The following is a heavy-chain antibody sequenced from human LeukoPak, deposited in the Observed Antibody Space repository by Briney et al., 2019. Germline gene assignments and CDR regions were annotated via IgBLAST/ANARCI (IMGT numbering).Heavy chain of an antibody. CDR1: GFTFSSYA. CDR2: ISGSGGST. CDR3: AKDREMAKMYYFDY. D-gene: IGHD5-24*01. Sequence: GGSLRLSCAASGFTFSSYAMSWVRQAPGKGLEWVSAISGSGGSTYYADSVKGRFTISRDNSKNTLYLQMNSLRAEDTAVYYRAKDREMAKMYYFDYWGQGTLVTVSS. V-gene: IGHV3-23*01. J-gene: IGHJ4*02.